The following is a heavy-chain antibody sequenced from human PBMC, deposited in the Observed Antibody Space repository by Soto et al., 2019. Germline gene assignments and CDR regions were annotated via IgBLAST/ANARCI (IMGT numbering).Heavy chain of an antibody. CDR2: INHRGSA. D-gene: IGHD5-12*01. J-gene: IGHJ5*02. CDR1: GESFLGYY. Sequence: QVHLQQWGAGLLKPSETLSLTCAVYGESFLGYYWTWIRQPPGKGLEWIGEINHRGSANYNPSLKSRVTISVDSSNNQFSLKLSSVTAADTSLYYCARTDIVTTNCFDPWGQGTLVTVSS. CDR3: ARTDIVTTNCFDP. V-gene: IGHV4-34*02.